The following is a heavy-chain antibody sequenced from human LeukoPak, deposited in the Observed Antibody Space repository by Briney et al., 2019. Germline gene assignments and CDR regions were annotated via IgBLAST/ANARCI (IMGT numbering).Heavy chain of an antibody. J-gene: IGHJ4*02. CDR1: GFTFKNYC. D-gene: IGHD6-13*01. Sequence: GGSLRLSCSASGFTFKNYCMAWVRQAPGKGLEWVSAITGSAAITYYADSVRGRFTISRDNSRNTMYLQMNSLTPEDTAVYYCAKDVVDIYSSSWLWYFDQWGQGTLVTVSS. CDR2: ITGSAAIT. V-gene: IGHV3-23*01. CDR3: AKDVVDIYSSSWLWYFDQ.